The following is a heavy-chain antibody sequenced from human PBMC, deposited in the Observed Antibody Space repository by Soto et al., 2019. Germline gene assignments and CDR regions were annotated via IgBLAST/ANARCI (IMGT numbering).Heavy chain of an antibody. CDR2: TYYRSKWYN. Sequence: TLSLTCAISVDSVSSISVTWNWIRQSPSRGLEWLGRTYYRSKWYNDYAESVKSRITINPDTSKNQFSLHLNSVTPEDTAVYYCVRLIGNSWLDFWGQGTLVTVSS. CDR1: VDSVSSISVT. V-gene: IGHV6-1*01. J-gene: IGHJ5*01. D-gene: IGHD1-26*01. CDR3: VRLIGNSWLDF.